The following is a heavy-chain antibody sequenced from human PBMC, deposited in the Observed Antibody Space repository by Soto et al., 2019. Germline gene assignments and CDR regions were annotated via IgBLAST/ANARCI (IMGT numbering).Heavy chain of an antibody. V-gene: IGHV4-59*01. CDR3: ARGAPYCSSTSCYTDYYYYGMDV. CDR2: IYYSGST. D-gene: IGHD2-2*02. J-gene: IGHJ6*02. CDR1: GGSISSYY. Sequence: SETLSLTCTVSGGSISSYYWSWIRQPPGKGLEWIGYIYYSGSTNYNPSLKSRVTISVDTSKNQFSLKLSSVTAADTAVYYCARGAPYCSSTSCYTDYYYYGMDVWGQGTTVTVSS.